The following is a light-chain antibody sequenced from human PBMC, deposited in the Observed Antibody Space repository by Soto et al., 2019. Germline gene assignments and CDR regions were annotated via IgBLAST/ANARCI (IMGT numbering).Light chain of an antibody. Sequence: QSVLTQSPSASGTPGQRVTISCSGSSSNIGSNFVYWYQQIPGTAPKLLIYRNNQRPSGVPDRFSGSKSGTSASLAISGLRSEDEADYYCATWDDSLGGQGVFGGGTKLTVL. J-gene: IGLJ3*02. V-gene: IGLV1-47*01. CDR3: ATWDDSLGGQGV. CDR2: RNN. CDR1: SSNIGSNF.